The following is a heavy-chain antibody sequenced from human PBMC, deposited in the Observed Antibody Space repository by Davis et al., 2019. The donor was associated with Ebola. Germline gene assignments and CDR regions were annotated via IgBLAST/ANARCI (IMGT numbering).Heavy chain of an antibody. CDR3: VRFGHGAY. J-gene: IGHJ4*02. D-gene: IGHD3-16*01. V-gene: IGHV4-30-2*02. CDR1: GGSISRDTYS. Sequence: PSETLSLTCTVSGGSISRDTYSWSWIRQPPGKGLEWIGYIYHSGNTYYNPSLKSRVTISLDRSKNQFSLMLRSVTAADTAVYYCVRFGHGAYWGQGILVTVSS. CDR2: IYHSGNT.